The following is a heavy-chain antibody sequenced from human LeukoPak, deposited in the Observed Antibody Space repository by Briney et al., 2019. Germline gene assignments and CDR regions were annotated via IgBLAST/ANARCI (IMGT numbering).Heavy chain of an antibody. J-gene: IGHJ3*02. CDR2: ISSSSYDI. Sequence: PGGSLRLSCATSGFGFSSYSMNWVRQAPGKGLEWVSSISSSSYDIYYADSLKGRFTISRDNAKNSLYLQMDSLRAEDTAVYYCAKTSPGGAFDIWGQGTMVTVSS. CDR3: AKTSPGGAFDI. D-gene: IGHD1-26*01. V-gene: IGHV3-21*01. CDR1: GFGFSSYS.